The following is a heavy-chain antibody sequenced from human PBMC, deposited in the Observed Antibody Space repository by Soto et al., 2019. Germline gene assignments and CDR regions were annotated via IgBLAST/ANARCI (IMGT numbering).Heavy chain of an antibody. CDR3: ARRNILFSAMDV. V-gene: IGHV5-10-1*01. D-gene: IGHD3-9*01. CDR2: IDPSDSYT. Sequence: PGESLKLSCKGSGYSFTSYWISCVRQMPGKGLEWMGRIDPSDSYTNYSPSFQGHVTISADKSISTAYLQWSSLKASDTAMYYCARRNILFSAMDVWGQGTTVTVSS. CDR1: GYSFTSYW. J-gene: IGHJ6*02.